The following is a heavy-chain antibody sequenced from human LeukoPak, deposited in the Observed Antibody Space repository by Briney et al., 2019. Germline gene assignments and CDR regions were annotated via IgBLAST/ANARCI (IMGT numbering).Heavy chain of an antibody. CDR3: AREYGSGSCIDY. D-gene: IGHD3-10*01. J-gene: IGHJ4*02. CDR2: IYYSGST. Sequence: PSETLSLTCTVSGGSISSYYWSWIRQPPGKGLEWIGYIYYSGSTNYNPSLKSRVTISVDTSKNQFSLKLSSVTAADTAVYYCAREYGSGSCIDYWGQGTLVTVSS. V-gene: IGHV4-59*01. CDR1: GGSISSYY.